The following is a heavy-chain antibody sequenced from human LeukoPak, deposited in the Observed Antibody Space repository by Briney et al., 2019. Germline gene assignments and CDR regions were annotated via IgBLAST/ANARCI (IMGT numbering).Heavy chain of an antibody. V-gene: IGHV3-74*01. CDR1: GFTFSRDW. CDR2: MNSDGSTT. CDR3: AKYMQRTAFDDLHY. Sequence: GGSLRLSCAAAGFTFSRDWMHWVRQGPGKGLVWVSRMNSDGSTTNYADSVKGRFTISRDNAKNTLYLQMNSLRAEDTAVFYCAKYMQRTAFDDLHYWAQGTLVTVSS. J-gene: IGHJ4*02. D-gene: IGHD6-25*01.